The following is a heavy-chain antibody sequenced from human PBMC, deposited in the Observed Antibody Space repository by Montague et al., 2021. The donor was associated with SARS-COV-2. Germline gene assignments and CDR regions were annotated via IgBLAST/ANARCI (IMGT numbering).Heavy chain of an antibody. CDR3: ARLPCSSYYVFCSGGFDI. V-gene: IGHV4-39*01. CDR1: SGSINSGGCF. D-gene: IGHD3-3*01. J-gene: IGHJ3*02. CDR2: IYYSGST. Sequence: SETLSLTCSVSSGSINSGGCFWSWIRRPPGKGLKWIGSIYYSGSTSYXPCLKRRVTISIDTSKNHFSLRVHSVTAADSAVYFCARLPCSSYYVFCSGGFDIWGRGTMVTVS.